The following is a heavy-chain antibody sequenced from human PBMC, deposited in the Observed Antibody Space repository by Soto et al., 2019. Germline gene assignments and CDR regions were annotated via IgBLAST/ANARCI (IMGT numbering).Heavy chain of an antibody. Sequence: QVQLVQSGAEVKKPGSSVKVSCKASGGTFSSYTISWVRQAPGQGLEWMGRIIPILGIANYAQKFQGRVTITADTSTSTAYMEVSGLRSEDAAVYYCAGDSICSGGSCSLFGYWGQGTLVTVSS. CDR3: AGDSICSGGSCSLFGY. D-gene: IGHD2-15*01. CDR1: GGTFSSYT. V-gene: IGHV1-69*02. CDR2: IIPILGIA. J-gene: IGHJ4*02.